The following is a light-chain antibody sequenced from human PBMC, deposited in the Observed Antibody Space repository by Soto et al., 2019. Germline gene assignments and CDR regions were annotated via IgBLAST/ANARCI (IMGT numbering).Light chain of an antibody. CDR2: GAS. J-gene: IGKJ4*01. Sequence: EIVLTQSPGTLSLSPGERATLSCRASQSLSSTYLAWYQQKPGQAPRLLIYGASSRATGIPDRFIGSGSATDFHLNISRLEPEDFAVYHCQQYGNSPPTFGGGTKVEI. CDR1: QSLSSTY. V-gene: IGKV3-20*01. CDR3: QQYGNSPPT.